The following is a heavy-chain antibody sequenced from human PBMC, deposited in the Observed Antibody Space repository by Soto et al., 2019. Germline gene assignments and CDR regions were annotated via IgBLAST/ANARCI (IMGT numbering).Heavy chain of an antibody. V-gene: IGHV4-59*01. Sequence: QVQLQESGPGLVKPSETLSLTCTVSGGSTSSYYWSWIRQPPGKGLEWIGYIYYSGSTNYNPSLKSRVTISVDTSKNQFSLKLSSVTAADTAVYYCARVQPLVDAFDIWGQGTMVTVSS. CDR1: GGSTSSYY. J-gene: IGHJ3*02. CDR2: IYYSGST. D-gene: IGHD5-18*01. CDR3: ARVQPLVDAFDI.